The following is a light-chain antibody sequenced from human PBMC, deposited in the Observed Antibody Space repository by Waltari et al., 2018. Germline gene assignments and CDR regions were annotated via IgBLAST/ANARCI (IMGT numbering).Light chain of an antibody. Sequence: QSALTQPPSASGSPGPSVPISCTGTSRDVGGYNSFTWYQPHPGKAPKLMIYEVSKRPSGVPDRFSGSKSGNTASLTVSGLQAEDEADYYCSSYAGSNNLVFGGGTKLTVL. V-gene: IGLV2-8*01. CDR3: SSYAGSNNLV. CDR2: EVS. CDR1: SRDVGGYNS. J-gene: IGLJ2*01.